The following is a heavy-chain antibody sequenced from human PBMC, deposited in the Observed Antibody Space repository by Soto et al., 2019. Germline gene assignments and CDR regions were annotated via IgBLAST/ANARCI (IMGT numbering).Heavy chain of an antibody. D-gene: IGHD1-7*01. V-gene: IGHV4-4*02. CDR3: ASRDPGTSVDY. CDR2: IYRTGST. J-gene: IGHJ4*02. Sequence: SGTLSLTCAVSGGSFTSNNWWTWVRQPPGQGLEWIGEIYRTGSTNYNPSLKSRVTMSLDKSENQFSLKVTSLTAADTAVYYCASRDPGTSVDYWGQGTLVTVSS. CDR1: GGSFTSNNW.